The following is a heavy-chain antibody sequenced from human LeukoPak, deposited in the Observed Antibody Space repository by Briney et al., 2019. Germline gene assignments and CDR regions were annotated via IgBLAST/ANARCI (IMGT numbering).Heavy chain of an antibody. V-gene: IGHV3-33*01. CDR1: GFTFSSYG. CDR2: IWYDGSNK. Sequence: GGSPRLSCAASGFTFSSYGMHWVRQAPGKGLEWVAVIWYDGSNKYYADSVKGRFTISRDNSKNTLYLQMNSLRAEDTAVYYCARETYYYGSGSYTHIDYWGQGTLVTVSS. J-gene: IGHJ4*02. CDR3: ARETYYYGSGSYTHIDY. D-gene: IGHD3-10*01.